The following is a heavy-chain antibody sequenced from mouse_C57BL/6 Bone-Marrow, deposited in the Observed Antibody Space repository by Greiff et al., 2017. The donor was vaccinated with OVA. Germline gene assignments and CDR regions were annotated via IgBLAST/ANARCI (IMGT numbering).Heavy chain of an antibody. J-gene: IGHJ3*01. CDR1: GYAFSSSW. D-gene: IGHD2-5*01. V-gene: IGHV1-82*01. CDR2: IYPGDGDT. CDR3: ARRNYSNYEFAY. Sequence: VHLVESGPELVKPGASVKISCKASGYAFSSSWMNWVKQRPGKGLEWIGRIYPGDGDTNYNGKFKGKATLTADKSSSTAYMQLSSLTSEDSAVYFCARRNYSNYEFAYWGQGTLVTVSA.